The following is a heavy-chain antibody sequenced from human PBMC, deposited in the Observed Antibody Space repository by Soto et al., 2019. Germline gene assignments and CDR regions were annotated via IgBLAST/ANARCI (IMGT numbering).Heavy chain of an antibody. CDR3: ARGGHVVVVTAALDY. CDR2: VNPSGGHT. Sequence: QVQLMQSGAEVKKPGASVKVSCKASGDTFTDYYIHWVRQAPGQGLEWMGTVNPSGGHTTYAQHFLGRVTMTRDTYTSTLYMELTSLTSDDTAIYYCARGGHVVVVTAALDYGGQGTLVTVSS. V-gene: IGHV1-46*01. D-gene: IGHD2-21*02. CDR1: GDTFTDYY. J-gene: IGHJ4*02.